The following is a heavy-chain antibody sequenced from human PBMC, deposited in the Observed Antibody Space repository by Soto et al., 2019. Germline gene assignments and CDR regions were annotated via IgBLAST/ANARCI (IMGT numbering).Heavy chain of an antibody. CDR1: VFTFSNAW. CDR3: SDHDAFDI. CDR2: IKSKTDGGTT. Sequence: GGSLRLSCSASVFTFSNAWMSWCRQAPGKGLEWVGRIKSKTDGGTTDYAAPVKGRFTISRDDSKNTLYLQMNSLKTEDTAVYYCSDHDAFDIWGQGTMVTVSS. J-gene: IGHJ3*02. V-gene: IGHV3-15*01.